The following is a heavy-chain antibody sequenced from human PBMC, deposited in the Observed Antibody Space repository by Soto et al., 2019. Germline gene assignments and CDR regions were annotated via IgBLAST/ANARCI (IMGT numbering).Heavy chain of an antibody. V-gene: IGHV1-69*12. D-gene: IGHD2-2*01. CDR1: GDTFSTYT. J-gene: IGHJ6*02. CDR3: AREGLVLVPTTVNSDSYYYAMDV. Sequence: QVQLVQSGAEVKKPGSSVKVSCKASGDTFSTYTITWMRQAPGQGLEWMGGSIPRSATSNYAQKFQGRVKITADESTSTDYMEMSSLRSEDTAVYYCAREGLVLVPTTVNSDSYYYAMDVWGQGTTVTVSS. CDR2: SIPRSATS.